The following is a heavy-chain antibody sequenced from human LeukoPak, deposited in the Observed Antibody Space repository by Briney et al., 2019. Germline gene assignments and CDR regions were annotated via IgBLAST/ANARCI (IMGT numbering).Heavy chain of an antibody. CDR1: GFSFSSYE. V-gene: IGHV3-74*01. CDR2: ISSDGTST. Sequence: GGSLRLSCAASGFSFSSYEMNWVRQAPGKGLVWVSRISSDGTSTSYADSVKGRFTISRDNAKNTLYLQMNSLRAEDTAVYYCASAIAVAGTNYWGQGTLVTVSS. J-gene: IGHJ4*02. D-gene: IGHD6-19*01. CDR3: ASAIAVAGTNY.